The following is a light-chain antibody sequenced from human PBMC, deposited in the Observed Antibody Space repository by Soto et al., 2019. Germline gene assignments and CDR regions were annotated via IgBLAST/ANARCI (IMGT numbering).Light chain of an antibody. J-gene: IGKJ3*01. CDR1: QSISTY. Sequence: DLQMTQSPSSLSASVGDRVTITCRASQSISTYLNWYQQKPGRAPNLLIYLASSLQTGVPSRFSGSGSGTDFTLTISSLQPEDSATYYCQQSYTIPSFGPGTKVDIE. V-gene: IGKV1-39*01. CDR3: QQSYTIPS. CDR2: LAS.